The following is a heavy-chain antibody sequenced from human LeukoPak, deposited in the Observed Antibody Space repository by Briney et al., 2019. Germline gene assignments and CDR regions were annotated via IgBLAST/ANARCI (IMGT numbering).Heavy chain of an antibody. CDR2: IYYSGST. CDR3: ARHRGRSYYFDY. Sequence: SETLSLTCTVSGYSISSGYYWGWIRQPPGKGLEWIGSIYYSGSTYYNPSLKSRVTISVDTSKNQFSLKLSSVTAADTAVYYCARHRGRSYYFDYWGQGTLVTVSS. D-gene: IGHD3-10*01. V-gene: IGHV4-38-2*02. CDR1: GYSISSGYY. J-gene: IGHJ4*02.